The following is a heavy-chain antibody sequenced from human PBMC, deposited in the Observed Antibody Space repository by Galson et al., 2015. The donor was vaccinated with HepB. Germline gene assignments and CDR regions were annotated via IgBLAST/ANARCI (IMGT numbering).Heavy chain of an antibody. CDR2: IKQDGSEK. V-gene: IGHV3-7*01. D-gene: IGHD3-3*01. J-gene: IGHJ6*02. CDR3: ARERITIFGVVDYGMDV. CDR1: GFTFSNYW. Sequence: SLRLSCAASGFTFSNYWMSWVRQGPGKGLEWVANIKQDGSEKNYVDSVMGRFTISRDNAKNILSLQMDSLRAEDTAVYYCARERITIFGVVDYGMDVWGQGTTVTVSS.